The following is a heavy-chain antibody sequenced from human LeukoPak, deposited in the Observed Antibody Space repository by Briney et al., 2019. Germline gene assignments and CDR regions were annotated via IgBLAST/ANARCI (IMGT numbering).Heavy chain of an antibody. D-gene: IGHD6-19*01. V-gene: IGHV4-59*08. CDR1: GGSISSYY. J-gene: IGHJ5*02. CDR2: IYYIGST. Sequence: SETRSLTGTAPGGSISSYYWSWIRQPPGKGLNWIGDIYYIGSTHYNPSPRSRGTISVDTSKNQFSLKLSSVTAADTAVYYCARLGAVAGLMYNCFDPWGQGTLVTVSS. CDR3: ARLGAVAGLMYNCFDP.